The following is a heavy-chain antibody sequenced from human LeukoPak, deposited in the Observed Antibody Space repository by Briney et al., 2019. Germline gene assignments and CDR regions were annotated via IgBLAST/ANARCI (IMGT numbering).Heavy chain of an antibody. Sequence: PGGSLRLSCVASGFTFSSYSMHWVRQVPGKGLDCVAVISHDGGSTYYADSVRGHFTISRDNSKNTLFLQMNSLRADDTAVFYCVRDDEHGYNSLDYWGRGTLVTVSS. CDR1: GFTFSSYS. CDR2: ISHDGGST. D-gene: IGHD5-12*01. J-gene: IGHJ4*02. V-gene: IGHV3-30-3*01. CDR3: VRDDEHGYNSLDY.